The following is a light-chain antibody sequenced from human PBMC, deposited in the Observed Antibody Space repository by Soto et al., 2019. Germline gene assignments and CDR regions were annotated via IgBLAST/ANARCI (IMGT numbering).Light chain of an antibody. J-gene: IGKJ3*01. CDR1: QSVSSSY. CDR2: GAS. CDR3: QQYGSSPLVT. V-gene: IGKV3-20*01. Sequence: EIVLTQSPGTLSLSPGERATLSCRASQSVSSSYLAWYQQKPGQAPRHLIYGASSRATGIPDRCSGSGSGTDFSLTISRLEPEYFAVYYCQQYGSSPLVTCGPGTKVDIK.